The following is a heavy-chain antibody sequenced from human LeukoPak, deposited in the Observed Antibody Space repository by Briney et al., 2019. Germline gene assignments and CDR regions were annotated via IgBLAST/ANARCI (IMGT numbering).Heavy chain of an antibody. CDR1: GYTFTSYD. D-gene: IGHD3-3*01. J-gene: IGHJ3*02. Sequence: ASVKVSCKASGYTFTSYDINWVRQATGQGLEWMGWMNPNSGNTGYAQKFQGRVTITRNTSISTAYMELSSLISEDTAVYYCARGGRDFWSRLTAFDIWGQGTMVTVSS. V-gene: IGHV1-8*03. CDR3: ARGGRDFWSRLTAFDI. CDR2: MNPNSGNT.